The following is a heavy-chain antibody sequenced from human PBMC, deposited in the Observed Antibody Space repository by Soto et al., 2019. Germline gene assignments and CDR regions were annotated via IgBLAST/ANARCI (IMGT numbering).Heavy chain of an antibody. CDR3: ACIRGTFGD. CDR1: GFTFSSYS. Sequence: GGSLRLSCAASGFTFSSYSMNWVRQAPGKGLEWVSSISSSSSYIYYADSVKGRFTISRDNAKNSLYLQMNRLKTEDTAVYFCACIRGTFGDWGPGTLVTVSS. J-gene: IGHJ4*02. D-gene: IGHD2-15*01. V-gene: IGHV3-21*04. CDR2: ISSSSSYI.